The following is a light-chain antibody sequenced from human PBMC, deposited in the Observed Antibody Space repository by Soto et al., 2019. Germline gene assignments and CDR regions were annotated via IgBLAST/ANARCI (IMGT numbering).Light chain of an antibody. CDR2: GAS. Sequence: ELVLTQSPATLSVSPGEGVTLSCRARQSVNNNLAWYQQKPGQAPSLLIHGASTRAAGVPARFSGSGSGTEFTLTISSLQSEDSAVYYCQEYNRRPPATCGQGTKVEIK. CDR1: QSVNNN. CDR3: QEYNRRPPAT. V-gene: IGKV3-15*01. J-gene: IGKJ1*01.